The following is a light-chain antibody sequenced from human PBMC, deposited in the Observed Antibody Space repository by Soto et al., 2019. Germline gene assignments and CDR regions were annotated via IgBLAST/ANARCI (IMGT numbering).Light chain of an antibody. V-gene: IGLV2-23*01. CDR2: EGS. Sequence: QSALTQPASVSGSPGQSITISCTGTSSDVGSYNLVSWYQQHPGKAPKLMIYEGSKRPTGVSNRFSGSKSANTASLTISGLQPVDEAEYYCCSYGVRSTYVFGGGTKLTVL. CDR1: SSDVGSYNL. CDR3: CSYGVRSTYV. J-gene: IGLJ3*02.